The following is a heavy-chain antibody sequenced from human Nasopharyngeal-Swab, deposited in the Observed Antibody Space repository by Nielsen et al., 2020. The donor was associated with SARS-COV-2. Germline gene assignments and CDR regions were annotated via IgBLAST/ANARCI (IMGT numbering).Heavy chain of an antibody. D-gene: IGHD3-22*01. Sequence: SVKVSCKASGGTFSGYAISWVRQAPGQGLEWMGGIIPIFGTANYAQKFQGRVTITADKTTSTAYMELSSLRSEDTAVYYCATVKTYYYDSSGDRGDAFDIWGQGTMVTVSS. CDR1: GGTFSGYA. CDR2: IIPIFGTA. CDR3: ATVKTYYYDSSGDRGDAFDI. V-gene: IGHV1-69*06. J-gene: IGHJ3*02.